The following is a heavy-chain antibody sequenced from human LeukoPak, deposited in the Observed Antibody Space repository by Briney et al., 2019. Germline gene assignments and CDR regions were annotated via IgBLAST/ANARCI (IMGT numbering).Heavy chain of an antibody. CDR1: GFTFSTYA. CDR2: ISGSSNNT. V-gene: IGHV3-23*01. D-gene: IGHD2-15*01. J-gene: IGHJ4*02. Sequence: GGSLRLSCAASGFTFSTYAMSWIRQAPGKGLEWVSVISGSSNNTYYADSVKGRFTISRDNSKNTLSLQMSSLRAEDTAVYYCAKDNGGSGGSWYSPVDFWGQGTLVTVSS. CDR3: AKDNGGSGGSWYSPVDF.